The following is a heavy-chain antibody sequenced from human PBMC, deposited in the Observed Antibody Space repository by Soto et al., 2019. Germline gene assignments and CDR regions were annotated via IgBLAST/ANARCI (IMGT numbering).Heavy chain of an antibody. Sequence: GESLKISCNGSGSSLTSYWIGWVRQMPGKGLEWMGIIYPGDSDTRFSPSFQGQVTISADKSISTAYLQWSSLKASDTDMDYWASTDRDSVDDWGQGTLVTVSS. CDR2: IYPGDSDT. D-gene: IGHD4-17*01. CDR1: GSSLTSYW. J-gene: IGHJ4*02. V-gene: IGHV5-51*01. CDR3: ASTDRDSVDD.